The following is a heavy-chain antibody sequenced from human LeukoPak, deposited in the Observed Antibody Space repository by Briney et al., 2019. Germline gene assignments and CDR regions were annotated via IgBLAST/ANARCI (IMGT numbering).Heavy chain of an antibody. Sequence: QPGGSLRLSCAASGFTFSSYAMSWVRQAPGKGLEWVSAISGSGGSTYYAASVKGRFTISRDNSKNTLYLQMNSLRAEDTAVYYCAKGQHPTYYDILTGSYGMDVWGQGTTVTVSS. CDR3: AKGQHPTYYDILTGSYGMDV. V-gene: IGHV3-23*01. J-gene: IGHJ6*02. CDR2: ISGSGGST. CDR1: GFTFSSYA. D-gene: IGHD3-9*01.